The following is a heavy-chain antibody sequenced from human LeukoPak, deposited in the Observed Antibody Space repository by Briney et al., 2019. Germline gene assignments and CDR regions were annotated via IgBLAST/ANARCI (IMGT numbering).Heavy chain of an antibody. Sequence: PGGSLRLSCAASGLTVSRNYMSWVRQAPGQGLEWVSVIYSGGSTIYPDSVKGRFTISRDNSKNTLFLQMNSLRAEDTAVYYCARDMGDWGRAFDIWGQGTMVTVSS. CDR3: ARDMGDWGRAFDI. CDR2: IYSGGST. V-gene: IGHV3-53*01. J-gene: IGHJ3*02. CDR1: GLTVSRNY. D-gene: IGHD7-27*01.